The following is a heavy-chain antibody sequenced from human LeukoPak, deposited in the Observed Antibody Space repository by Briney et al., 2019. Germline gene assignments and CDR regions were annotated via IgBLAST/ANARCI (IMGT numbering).Heavy chain of an antibody. Sequence: GESLKISCXGSGYSFSTYWIGWVRQMPGKGLEWMGIMYPGDSDTRYNPSFQGQVTISADKSISTAYLQWSSLKASDTAMYYCARPPFGSNWYSTGYFDYWGQGTLVTVSP. J-gene: IGHJ4*02. CDR1: GYSFSTYW. D-gene: IGHD6-13*01. CDR2: MYPGDSDT. CDR3: ARPPFGSNWYSTGYFDY. V-gene: IGHV5-51*01.